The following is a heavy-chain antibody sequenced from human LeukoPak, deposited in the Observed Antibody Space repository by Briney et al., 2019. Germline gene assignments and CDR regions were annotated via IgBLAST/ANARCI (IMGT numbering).Heavy chain of an antibody. D-gene: IGHD4-17*01. CDR2: INNRGSST. CDR1: GFTFSSYT. CDR3: AKERQTGDYFTSDY. Sequence: GESLRLSCAASGFTFSSYTMSWVRQAPGEGLEWLSAINNRGSSTYYAGSVKDRFTISRDNSENTLYLQMNSLTVDDTAVYFCAKERQTGDYFTSDYWGQGTLVTVSS. V-gene: IGHV3-23*01. J-gene: IGHJ4*02.